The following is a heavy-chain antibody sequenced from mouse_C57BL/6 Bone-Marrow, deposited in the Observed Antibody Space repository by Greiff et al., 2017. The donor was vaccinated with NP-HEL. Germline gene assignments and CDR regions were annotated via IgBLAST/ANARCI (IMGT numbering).Heavy chain of an antibody. CDR2: INPGSGGT. CDR1: GYAFTNYL. D-gene: IGHD3-1*01. V-gene: IGHV1-54*01. J-gene: IGHJ2*01. Sequence: VQLQQSGAELVRPGTSVKVSCKASGYAFTNYLIEWVKQRPGQGLEWIGVINPGSGGTNYNEKVKGKATLTADKSSSTAYMQLSSLTSEDSAVYFCARRADFPFDYWGQGTTLTVSS. CDR3: ARRADFPFDY.